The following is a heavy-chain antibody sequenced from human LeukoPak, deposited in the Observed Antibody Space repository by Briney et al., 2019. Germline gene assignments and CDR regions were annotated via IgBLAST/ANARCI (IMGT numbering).Heavy chain of an antibody. D-gene: IGHD2-2*01. J-gene: IGHJ5*02. CDR3: ARGRVVAWFDP. Sequence: SETLSLTCAVYGGSFSGYYWSWIRQPPGKGLEWIGETNHSGSTNYNPSLKSRVTISVDTSKNQFSLKPSSVTAADTAVYYCARGRVVAWFDPWGQGTLVTVSS. V-gene: IGHV4-34*01. CDR1: GGSFSGYY. CDR2: TNHSGST.